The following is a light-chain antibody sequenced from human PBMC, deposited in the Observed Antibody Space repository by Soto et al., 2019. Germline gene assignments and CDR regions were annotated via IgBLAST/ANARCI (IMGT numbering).Light chain of an antibody. CDR1: QSISSY. V-gene: IGKV1-39*01. Sequence: DIQMTQAPSSLSASVGDRVTLSCRARQSISSYLNWYRQKPGRAPKLLVYGAGSLQSGVPLSVTGRGSGTDFTLTISSLQPEEFATYYCQRSYSTPETFGQGTNVEIK. CDR3: QRSYSTPET. CDR2: GAG. J-gene: IGKJ1*01.